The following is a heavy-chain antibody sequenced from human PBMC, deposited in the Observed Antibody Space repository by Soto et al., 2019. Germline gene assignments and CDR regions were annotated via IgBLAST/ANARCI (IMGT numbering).Heavy chain of an antibody. CDR1: GGSFSGYY. D-gene: IGHD2-2*01. V-gene: IGHV4-34*01. J-gene: IGHJ4*02. CDR3: ARGSAQYPLDY. Sequence: QVQLQQWGAGLLKPSETLSLTCAVYGGSFSGYYWSWIRQPPGKGLEWIGEINHSGSTNYNPSLKSRVTISVDTSKNQFSLKLNSVTAADTAVYYCARGSAQYPLDYWGQGTVVTVSS. CDR2: INHSGST.